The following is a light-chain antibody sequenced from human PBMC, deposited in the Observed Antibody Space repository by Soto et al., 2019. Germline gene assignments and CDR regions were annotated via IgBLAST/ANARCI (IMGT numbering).Light chain of an antibody. CDR2: LAS. V-gene: IGKV1-9*01. Sequence: IQMTQSPSSLSAFVGDRVTITCRASQGIGSYLAWYQQKPGKAPKFLVCLASTLQSGVPSRFSGSGSGTEFNLTISNLQPEDFATYYCQQLNSYPRTFGQGTKVDIK. J-gene: IGKJ1*01. CDR1: QGIGSY. CDR3: QQLNSYPRT.